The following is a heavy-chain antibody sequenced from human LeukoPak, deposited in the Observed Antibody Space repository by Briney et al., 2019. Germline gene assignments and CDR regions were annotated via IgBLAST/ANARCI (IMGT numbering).Heavy chain of an antibody. CDR1: GGSISSYY. V-gene: IGHV4-59*01. D-gene: IGHD6-6*01. Sequence: SETLSLTCTVSGGSISSYYWSWIRQPPGKGLEWIGYIYYSGSTNYNPSLKSRVTISVDTSKNQFSLKLSSVTAADTAVYYCAREVEQLGFDYWGQGTLVTVSS. CDR3: AREVEQLGFDY. J-gene: IGHJ4*02. CDR2: IYYSGST.